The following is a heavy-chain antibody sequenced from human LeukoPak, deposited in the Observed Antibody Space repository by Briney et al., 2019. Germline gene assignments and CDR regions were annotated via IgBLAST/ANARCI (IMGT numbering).Heavy chain of an antibody. CDR2: INGDGTTT. CDR1: GFTFSSYW. D-gene: IGHD6-13*01. V-gene: IGHV3-74*01. Sequence: GGSLRLSCAASGFTFSSYWMHWVRQAPGKGLVWVSHINGDGTTTNYADSVKGRFTISRDNAKNTVYLQMNSLRAEDAAVYYCAKGGSSSPRSTFDYWGQGTLLTVSS. J-gene: IGHJ4*02. CDR3: AKGGSSSPRSTFDY.